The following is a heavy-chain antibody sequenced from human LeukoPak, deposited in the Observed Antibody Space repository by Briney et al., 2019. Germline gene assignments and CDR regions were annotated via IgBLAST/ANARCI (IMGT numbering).Heavy chain of an antibody. CDR3: AKDQIGWAPGYVSGPLDQ. V-gene: IGHV3-30*18. Sequence: PGGSLRLSCAASGFSFTMYGIHWVRQAPGKGLEWVAVISTDGNNEYYANSVKGRLTISRDYSKNTVYLQMTSLRTEDTAVYYCAKDQIGWAPGYVSGPLDQWGQGTLVTVSS. D-gene: IGHD6-19*01. CDR2: ISTDGNNE. CDR1: GFSFTMYG. J-gene: IGHJ4*02.